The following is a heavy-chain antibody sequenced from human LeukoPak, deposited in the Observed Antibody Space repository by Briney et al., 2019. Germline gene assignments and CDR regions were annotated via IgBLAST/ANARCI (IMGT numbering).Heavy chain of an antibody. V-gene: IGHV4-59*01. CDR1: GGSISGYY. Sequence: KASETLSLTCTVSGGSISGYYWSWIRQPPGQGLEWIGYIYYSGSTNYNPSLKSRVTISVDTSKNQFSLKLSSVTAADTAVYYCAREGTAYDYWGQGTLVTVSS. CDR2: IYYSGST. CDR3: AREGTAYDY. J-gene: IGHJ4*02. D-gene: IGHD1-1*01.